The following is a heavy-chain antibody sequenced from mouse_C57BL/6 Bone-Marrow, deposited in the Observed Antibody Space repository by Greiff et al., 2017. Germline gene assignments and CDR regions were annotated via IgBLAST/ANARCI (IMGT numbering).Heavy chain of an antibody. Sequence: QVQLQQPGAELVMPGASVKLSCKASGYTFTSYWMHWVKQRPGQGLEWIGEIDPSDSYTNYNQKFKGKSTLTVDKSSSTAYMQLSSLTSEDSAVYYCITTGVDPYWYFDVWGTGTTVTVSS. J-gene: IGHJ1*03. V-gene: IGHV1-69*01. CDR3: ITTGVDPYWYFDV. D-gene: IGHD1-1*01. CDR2: IDPSDSYT. CDR1: GYTFTSYW.